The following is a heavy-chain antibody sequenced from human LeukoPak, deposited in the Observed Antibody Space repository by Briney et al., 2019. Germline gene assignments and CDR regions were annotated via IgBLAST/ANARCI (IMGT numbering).Heavy chain of an antibody. CDR3: AKSGIAAAGQRGYFDY. J-gene: IGHJ4*02. CDR1: GFTFSSYG. Sequence: PGRSLRLSCAASGFTFSSYGMHWVRQAPGKGLEWVAVMSNDGSNKYYADSVKGRSTISRDNSKNTLYLQMNSLRAEDTAIYYCAKSGIAAAGQRGYFDYWGQGTLVTVSS. V-gene: IGHV3-30*18. D-gene: IGHD6-13*01. CDR2: MSNDGSNK.